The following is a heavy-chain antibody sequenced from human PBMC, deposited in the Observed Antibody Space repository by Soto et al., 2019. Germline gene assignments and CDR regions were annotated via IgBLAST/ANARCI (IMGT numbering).Heavy chain of an antibody. D-gene: IGHD2-21*02. J-gene: IGHJ4*02. CDR2: NYHSGST. CDR1: GGSISSSNW. CDR3: ASQPSHRGDAGY. V-gene: IGHV4-4*02. Sequence: PSETLSLTCAVSGGSISSSNWWSWVRQPPGKGLEWIGENYHSGSTNYNPSLRSRVTISVDKSKNQFSLKLDSVTAADTAVYYCASQPSHRGDAGYWGQGTLVTVSS.